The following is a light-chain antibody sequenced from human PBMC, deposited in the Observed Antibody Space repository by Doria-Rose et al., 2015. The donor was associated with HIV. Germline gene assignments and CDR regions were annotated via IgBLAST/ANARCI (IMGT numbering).Light chain of an antibody. Sequence: TQSPSFLSASVGVRVTITCRASQGISRYLAWYQQKPGKAPTLLIFGESTLQSGVPSRFSGSGSGTEFTLTISSLQPEDSATYYCQQFDSFPRTFGQGTKVELK. CDR2: GES. V-gene: IGKV1-9*01. CDR1: QGISRY. CDR3: QQFDSFPRT. J-gene: IGKJ1*01.